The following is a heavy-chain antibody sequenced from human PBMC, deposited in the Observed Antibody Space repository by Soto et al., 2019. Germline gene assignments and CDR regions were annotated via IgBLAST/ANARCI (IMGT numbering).Heavy chain of an antibody. CDR2: IYHSGST. CDR1: GGSISSGGYS. V-gene: IGHV4-30-2*01. D-gene: IGHD3-3*01. J-gene: IGHJ4*02. CDR3: ARVSGASGYYGTDY. Sequence: SETLSLTCAVSGGSISSGGYSWSWIRQPPGKGLEWIVYIYHSGSTYYNPSLKSRVTISVDRSKNQFSLKLSSVTAADTAVYYCARVSGASGYYGTDYWGQGTLVTVSS.